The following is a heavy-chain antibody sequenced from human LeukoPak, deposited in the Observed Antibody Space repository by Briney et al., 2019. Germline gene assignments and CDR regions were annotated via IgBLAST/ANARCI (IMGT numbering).Heavy chain of an antibody. V-gene: IGHV3-30-3*01. Sequence: GGSLRLSCAASGFTFSSYWMHWVRQAPGKGLEWVAAISYDGTKTFYSDSVKGRMTISRDISKNTLYLQMNSLRPEDTAVYYCARAPDGMDVWGQGTTVTVSS. J-gene: IGHJ6*02. CDR1: GFTFSSYW. CDR3: ARAPDGMDV. CDR2: ISYDGTKT.